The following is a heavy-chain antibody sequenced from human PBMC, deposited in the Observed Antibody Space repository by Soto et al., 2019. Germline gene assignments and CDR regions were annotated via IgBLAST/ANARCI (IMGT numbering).Heavy chain of an antibody. CDR3: ARGLAADGA. D-gene: IGHD6-13*01. J-gene: IGHJ5*02. Sequence: QVQLVQSGAEVKKPGASVKFSCTASGYTFTHYAIHWVRHAPGQRLEWMGFINAGSGNTKYSQTFQGRLTFTKDTSPSTAYMDLSSLRSEDTAIYYGARGLAADGAWGQGTLVTVSS. V-gene: IGHV1-3*01. CDR1: GYTFTHYA. CDR2: INAGSGNT.